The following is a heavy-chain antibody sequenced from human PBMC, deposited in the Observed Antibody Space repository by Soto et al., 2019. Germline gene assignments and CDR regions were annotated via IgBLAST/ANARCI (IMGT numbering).Heavy chain of an antibody. Sequence: SETLSLTCAVSDYSISSGYYWGCIRQPPGKGLEWIGIIYHSGSTYYNPSLRSRVSISLDTSKNQFSLKLSSVTAADTAMYYCARGSEYYGMDVWGQGTTVTVSS. CDR3: ARGSEYYGMDV. J-gene: IGHJ6*02. CDR2: IYHSGST. V-gene: IGHV4-38-2*01. D-gene: IGHD3-10*01. CDR1: DYSISSGYY.